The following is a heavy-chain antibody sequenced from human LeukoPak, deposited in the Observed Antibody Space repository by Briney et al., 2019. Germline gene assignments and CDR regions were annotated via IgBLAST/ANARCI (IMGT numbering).Heavy chain of an antibody. V-gene: IGHV1-3*01. D-gene: IGHD3-10*01. Sequence: ASVKVSCKTSGYTFTNYAIHWVRQAPGQRLEWMGWINAGNGNTKYSQKFQGRVSITRDTSATTAYLDLSSLTSADTAVYYCAINVGSGSYGTAWGRRFDPWGQGTLVTVSS. CDR2: INAGNGNT. CDR1: GYTFTNYA. CDR3: AINVGSGSYGTAWGRRFDP. J-gene: IGHJ5*02.